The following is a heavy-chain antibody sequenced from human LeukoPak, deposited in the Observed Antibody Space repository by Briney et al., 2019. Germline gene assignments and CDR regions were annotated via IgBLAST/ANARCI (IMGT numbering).Heavy chain of an antibody. CDR2: ISAYNGNT. CDR1: GYTFTSYG. V-gene: IGHV1-18*01. J-gene: IGHJ4*02. D-gene: IGHD3-22*01. Sequence: ASVKVSCKASGYTFTSYGISWVRQAPGQGLEWMGRISAYNGNTNYAQKLQGRVTMTTDTSTSTAYMELRSLRSDDTAVYYCARDRGVSYYYDSSGYYYGYWGQGTLVTVSS. CDR3: ARDRGVSYYYDSSGYYYGY.